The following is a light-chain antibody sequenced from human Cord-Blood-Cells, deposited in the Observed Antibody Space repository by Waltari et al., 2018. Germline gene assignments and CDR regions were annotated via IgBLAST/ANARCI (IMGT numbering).Light chain of an antibody. CDR2: GAS. Sequence: EIVLTQSPGTLSLSPGERATLPGRASQSVTSSYLAWYQQKPGQAPRLLIYGASSRATGIPDRFSGSGSGTDFTLTISRLEPEDFAVYYCQQYGSSPGTFGGGTKVEIK. CDR1: QSVTSSY. CDR3: QQYGSSPGT. V-gene: IGKV3-20*01. J-gene: IGKJ4*01.